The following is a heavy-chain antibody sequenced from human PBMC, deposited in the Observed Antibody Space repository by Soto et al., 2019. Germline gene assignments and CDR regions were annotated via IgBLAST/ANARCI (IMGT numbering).Heavy chain of an antibody. CDR2: IYYSGST. D-gene: IGHD6-13*01. Sequence: SETLSLTCTVSGGSISSYYWSWIRQPPGKGLEWIGYIYYSGSTNYNPSLKSRVTISVDTSKNQFSLKLSSVTAADTAVYYCARNSYSSSWYRYYYYYMDVWGKGTTVTVSS. V-gene: IGHV4-59*01. CDR3: ARNSYSSSWYRYYYYYMDV. CDR1: GGSISSYY. J-gene: IGHJ6*03.